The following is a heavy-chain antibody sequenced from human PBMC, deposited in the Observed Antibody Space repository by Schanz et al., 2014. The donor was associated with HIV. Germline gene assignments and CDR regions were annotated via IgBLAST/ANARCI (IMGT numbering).Heavy chain of an antibody. CDR3: ARTPYYFDY. V-gene: IGHV4-34*01. CDR1: GGSFSVYS. Sequence: QVQLQQWGAGLLKPSETLSLTCAVYGGSFSVYSWSWIRQPPGKGLQWIGEINHSGSTNYNPSLKMRATISVDTPKNQFSRRLNSVTAADTAVYYCARTPYYFDYWGQGTLVTVSS. CDR2: INHSGST. J-gene: IGHJ4*02.